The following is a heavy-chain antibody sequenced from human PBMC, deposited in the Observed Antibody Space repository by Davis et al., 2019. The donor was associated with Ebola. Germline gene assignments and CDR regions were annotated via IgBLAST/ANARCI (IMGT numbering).Heavy chain of an antibody. J-gene: IGHJ4*02. CDR2: IIPIFGTA. V-gene: IGHV1-69*05. D-gene: IGHD1-1*01. CDR3: ARGRYNWNGAFDY. CDR1: GGTFSSYA. Sequence: SVKVSCKASGGTFSSYAISWVRQAPGQGLEWMGGIIPIFGTANYAQKFQGRVTITRDTSASTAYTELSSLRSEDTAVYYCARGRYNWNGAFDYWGQGTLVTVSS.